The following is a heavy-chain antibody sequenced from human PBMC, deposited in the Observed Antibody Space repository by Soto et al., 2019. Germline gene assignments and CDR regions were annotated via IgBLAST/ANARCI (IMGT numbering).Heavy chain of an antibody. D-gene: IGHD3-22*01. Sequence: GGSLRLSCEASGFTFSNAWMSWVRQAPGKGLEWVGRIKSQNDGGTTDYAAPVKGRFTISRDDSKNTLYLQMHSLKTEDTAVYYCTTGDYYYDSTGPRGDYWGQGTVVTVSS. CDR3: TTGDYYYDSTGPRGDY. CDR2: IKSQNDGGTT. J-gene: IGHJ4*02. V-gene: IGHV3-15*01. CDR1: GFTFSNAW.